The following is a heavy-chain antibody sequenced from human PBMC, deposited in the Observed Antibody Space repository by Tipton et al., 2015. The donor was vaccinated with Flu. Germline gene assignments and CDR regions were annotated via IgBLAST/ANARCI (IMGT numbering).Heavy chain of an antibody. CDR1: GYFFASYW. CDR2: IYPGGSDT. Sequence: QLVQSGAEVKKTGESLKISCEASGYFFASYWIGWVRQMPGKGLEWMGIIYPGGSDTTYSPSFQGQVPISADKSIRTAYLQWSSLKASDTAIYFCARLSYYDTVGYYSGAFDYWGQGTLVTVSS. J-gene: IGHJ4*02. CDR3: ARLSYYDTVGYYSGAFDY. V-gene: IGHV5-51*01. D-gene: IGHD3-22*01.